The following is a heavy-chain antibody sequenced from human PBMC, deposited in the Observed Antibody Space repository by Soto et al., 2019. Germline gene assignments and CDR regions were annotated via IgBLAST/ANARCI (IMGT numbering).Heavy chain of an antibody. CDR1: GGSISSSNW. V-gene: IGHV4-4*02. D-gene: IGHD4-4*01. J-gene: IGHJ3*02. CDR3: ASLRETTADPFDI. CDR2: IYHSGST. Sequence: SETLSLTCAVSGGSISSSNWWSWVRQPPGKGLEWIGEIYHSGSTNYNPSLKSRVTISVDKSKNQFSLKLSSVTAADTAVYYCASLRETTADPFDIWGQGTMVTVSS.